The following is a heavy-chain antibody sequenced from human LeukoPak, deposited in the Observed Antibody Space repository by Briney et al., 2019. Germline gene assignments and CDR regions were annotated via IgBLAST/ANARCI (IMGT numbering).Heavy chain of an antibody. V-gene: IGHV5-51*01. CDR1: GYSFTSYW. CDR3: ARKDQLVPNGFDP. J-gene: IGHJ5*02. Sequence: AGESLKISCKGSGYSFTSYWIGWVRQMPGKGLEWMGIIYPGDSDTRYSPSFQGQVTISADKSISTVYLQWSSLKASDTAMYYCARKDQLVPNGFDPWGQGTLVTVSS. D-gene: IGHD2-2*01. CDR2: IYPGDSDT.